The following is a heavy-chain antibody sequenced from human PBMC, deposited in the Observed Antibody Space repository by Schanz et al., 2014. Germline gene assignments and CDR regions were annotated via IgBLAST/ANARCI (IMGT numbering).Heavy chain of an antibody. Sequence: QVQLVQSGAEVKKPGASVKVSCKASGYTFTGHHMHWVRQAPGQGLEWMGRINPNSGGTNYAENFQGRVTMTRDTSTSTVYMELSRLTSDDTAIYYCARVTTGYDSWGQGTLVTVSS. CDR1: GYTFTGHH. CDR2: INPNSGGT. V-gene: IGHV1-2*06. D-gene: IGHD5-12*01. J-gene: IGHJ4*02. CDR3: ARVTTGYDS.